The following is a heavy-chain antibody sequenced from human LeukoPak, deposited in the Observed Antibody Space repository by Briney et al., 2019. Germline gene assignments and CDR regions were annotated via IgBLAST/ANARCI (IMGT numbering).Heavy chain of an antibody. Sequence: LPGGSLRLSCAASGFTFSGPAMHWVRQASGKGLEWVGRIRSKANSYATAYAASVKGRFTISRDDSKNTAYLQMNSLKTEDTAVYYCARVTSWQLLDYWGQGTLVTVSS. V-gene: IGHV3-73*01. CDR3: ARVTSWQLLDY. J-gene: IGHJ4*02. D-gene: IGHD6-13*01. CDR1: GFTFSGPA. CDR2: IRSKANSYAT.